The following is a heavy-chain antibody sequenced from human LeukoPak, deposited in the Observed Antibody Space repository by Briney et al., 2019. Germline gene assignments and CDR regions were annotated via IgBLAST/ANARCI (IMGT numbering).Heavy chain of an antibody. CDR3: TTQIFTYYYDSSGGDFDY. Sequence: GGSLRLSCAASGFTFSNYAMNWVRQAPGKGLEWVSAISGSSGRTYYADSVKGRFTISRDNSKNTLYLQMNSLKTEDTAVYYCTTQIFTYYYDSSGGDFDYWGQGTLVTVSS. D-gene: IGHD3-22*01. CDR2: ISGSSGRT. V-gene: IGHV3-23*01. CDR1: GFTFSNYA. J-gene: IGHJ4*02.